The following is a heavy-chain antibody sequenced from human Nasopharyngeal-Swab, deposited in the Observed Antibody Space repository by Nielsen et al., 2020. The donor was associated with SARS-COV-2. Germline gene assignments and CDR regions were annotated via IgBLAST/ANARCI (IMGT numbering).Heavy chain of an antibody. CDR1: GGSFSGYY. CDR3: ARDVAPYGMDV. CDR2: INHSGST. V-gene: IGHV4-34*01. Sequence: GSLRLSCAVYGGSFSGYYWSWIRQPPGKGLEWIGEINHSGSTNYNPSLKSRVTISVDTSKNQFSLKLSSVTAADTAVYYCARDVAPYGMDVWGQGTTVTVSS. J-gene: IGHJ6*02.